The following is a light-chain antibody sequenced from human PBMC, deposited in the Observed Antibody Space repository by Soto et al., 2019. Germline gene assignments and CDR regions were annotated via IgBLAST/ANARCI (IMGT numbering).Light chain of an antibody. CDR3: QQYSFLPRT. CDR2: GAS. Sequence: EIVLTQSPGTLSLSPGERATLSCRASQSVSNNYLAWYQQKPGQAPRLLIYGASNRATGIPDRFSGSGSGTDFTLTISRLEPEDFAVYYCQQYSFLPRTFGQGTKVDI. J-gene: IGKJ1*01. V-gene: IGKV3-20*01. CDR1: QSVSNNY.